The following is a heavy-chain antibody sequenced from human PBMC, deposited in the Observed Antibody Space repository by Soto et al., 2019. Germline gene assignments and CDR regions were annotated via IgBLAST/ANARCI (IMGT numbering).Heavy chain of an antibody. D-gene: IGHD2-2*01. CDR3: ATDKSSSTFDY. J-gene: IGHJ4*02. CDR2: XWHDGXIQ. Sequence: TXXSLRLSCAASRFSLINYGMHWVRQAPGKGLEWVAVXWHDGXIQQYEDSAKXXFTISRDXXKNTPSLQMNSLRAEDTAMYYCATDKSSSTFDYWGPGTLVTVSS. V-gene: IGHV3-33*01. CDR1: RFSLINYG.